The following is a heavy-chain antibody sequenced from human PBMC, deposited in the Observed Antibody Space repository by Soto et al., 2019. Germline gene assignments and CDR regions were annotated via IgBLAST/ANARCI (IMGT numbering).Heavy chain of an antibody. J-gene: IGHJ4*02. D-gene: IGHD4-17*01. Sequence: SETLSLTCTVSGGSISSYYWSWIRQPPGKGLEWIGYIYYSGSTNYNPSLKSRVTISVDTSKNQFSLKLSSVTAADTAVYYCARVIGYGDYFDYWGQGTLVTVSS. CDR1: GGSISSYY. CDR3: ARVIGYGDYFDY. V-gene: IGHV4-59*01. CDR2: IYYSGST.